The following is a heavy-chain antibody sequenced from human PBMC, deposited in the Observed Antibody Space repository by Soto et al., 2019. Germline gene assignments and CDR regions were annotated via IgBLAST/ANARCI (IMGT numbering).Heavy chain of an antibody. CDR1: GGSISSYY. Sequence: SETLSLTCTVSGGSISSYYWSWIRQPPGKGLEWIGYIYYSGSTNYNPSLKSRVTISVDTSKNQFSLKLSSVTAADTAVYYCARVDDFWSGLRVSNWFDPWGQGTLVTVSS. CDR3: ARVDDFWSGLRVSNWFDP. V-gene: IGHV4-59*01. CDR2: IYYSGST. D-gene: IGHD3-3*01. J-gene: IGHJ5*02.